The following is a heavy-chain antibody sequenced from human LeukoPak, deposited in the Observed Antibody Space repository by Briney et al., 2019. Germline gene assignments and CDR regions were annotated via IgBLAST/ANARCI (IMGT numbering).Heavy chain of an antibody. D-gene: IGHD6-19*01. Sequence: GGSLRLSCAASGFIVSSNYMSWVRPAPGKGLEWVSVIYSGGSTYYADSVKGRFTISRDNSKNTLYLQMNSLRAEDTAVYYCASLGSSGWYGNDYWGQGTLVTVSS. CDR3: ASLGSSGWYGNDY. V-gene: IGHV3-66*01. CDR1: GFIVSSNY. CDR2: IYSGGST. J-gene: IGHJ4*02.